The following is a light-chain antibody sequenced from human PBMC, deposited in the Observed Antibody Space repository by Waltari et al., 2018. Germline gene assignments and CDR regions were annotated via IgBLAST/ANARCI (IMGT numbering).Light chain of an antibody. CDR1: QSLSSW. Sequence: DIQMTQSPSTLSASVGDTVPITCRASQSLSSWLAWYQQKPGKAPKLLIHKASTLESGVPSRFSGSGSGTEFTLTIDSLLPDDFATYYCQQYSNYPYTFGQGTKLEI. J-gene: IGKJ2*01. V-gene: IGKV1-5*03. CDR3: QQYSNYPYT. CDR2: KAS.